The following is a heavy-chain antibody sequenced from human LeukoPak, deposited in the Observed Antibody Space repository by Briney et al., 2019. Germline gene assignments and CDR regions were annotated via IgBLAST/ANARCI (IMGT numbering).Heavy chain of an antibody. CDR2: IYYSGST. Sequence: SETLSLTCTVSGGSISSSSYYWGWIRQPPGKGLEWIGSIYYSGSTYYNPSLKSRVTMSVDTSKNQFSLKLSSVTAADTAVYYCAREEYYYDTLHAFDIWGQGTMVTVSS. V-gene: IGHV4-39*07. CDR3: AREEYYYDTLHAFDI. D-gene: IGHD3-22*01. J-gene: IGHJ3*02. CDR1: GGSISSSSYY.